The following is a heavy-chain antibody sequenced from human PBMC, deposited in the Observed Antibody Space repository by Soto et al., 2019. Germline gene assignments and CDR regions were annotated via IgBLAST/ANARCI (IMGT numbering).Heavy chain of an antibody. Sequence: SGPTLVNPTHTLTLACTFSGFSLSTSGMCVSWIRQPPGKALEWLALIDWDDDKYYSTSLKTRLTISKDTSKNQVVLTMTNMDPVDTATYYCARSRGYDILTGYYFDYWGQGTLVTVSS. CDR3: ARSRGYDILTGYYFDY. V-gene: IGHV2-70*01. CDR1: GFSLSTSGMC. CDR2: IDWDDDK. D-gene: IGHD3-9*01. J-gene: IGHJ4*02.